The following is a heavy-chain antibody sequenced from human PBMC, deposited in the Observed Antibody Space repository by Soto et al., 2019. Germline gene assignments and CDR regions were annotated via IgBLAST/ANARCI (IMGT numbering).Heavy chain of an antibody. V-gene: IGHV3-23*01. CDR3: FKWTCSGGSCYFDY. CDR1: GLTFRTYA. J-gene: IGHJ4*02. CDR2: ISGSGGST. Sequence: GGSLRLSCAAPGLTFRTYAMTWVRQAPGKGLEWVSIISGSGGSTYYADSVKGRFTVSRDNSKNTLYVQMNSLRAEDTAVYYCFKWTCSGGSCYFDYWGQGSLVTVSS. D-gene: IGHD2-15*01.